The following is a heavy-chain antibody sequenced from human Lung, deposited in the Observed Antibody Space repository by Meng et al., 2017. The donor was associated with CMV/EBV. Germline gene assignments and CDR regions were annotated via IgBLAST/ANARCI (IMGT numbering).Heavy chain of an antibody. CDR1: GYTFTSYD. J-gene: IGHJ6*04. V-gene: IGHV1-8*03. CDR2: MNPNSGNT. D-gene: IGHD3-3*01. CDR3: ASGKTYSDFWSGYLAENGMDV. Sequence: ASVKVSCKASGYTFTSYDINWVRQATGQGLEWIGWMNPNSGNTGYAQKFQGRVTITRNTSISTAYMELSSLRSEDTAVYYCASGKTYSDFWSGYLAENGMDVWGKGTTVTVSS.